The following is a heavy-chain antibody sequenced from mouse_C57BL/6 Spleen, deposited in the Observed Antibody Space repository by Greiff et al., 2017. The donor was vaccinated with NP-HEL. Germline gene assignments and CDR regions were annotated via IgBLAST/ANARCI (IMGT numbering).Heavy chain of an antibody. CDR2: IDPSDSYT. CDR3: ARGGYYGRNYFDY. J-gene: IGHJ2*01. CDR1: GYTFTSYW. Sequence: QVQLQQPGAELVMPGASVKLSCKASGYTFTSYWMHWVKQRPGQGLEWIGEIDPSDSYTNYNQKFKGKSTLTVDKSSSTAYMQLSSLTSEDSAVYYCARGGYYGRNYFDYWGQGTTLTVSS. D-gene: IGHD1-1*01. V-gene: IGHV1-69*01.